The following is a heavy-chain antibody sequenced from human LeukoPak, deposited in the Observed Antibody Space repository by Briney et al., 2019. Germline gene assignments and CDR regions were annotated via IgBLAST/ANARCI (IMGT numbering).Heavy chain of an antibody. J-gene: IGHJ4*02. CDR2: INHSGST. D-gene: IGHD5-12*01. CDR1: GGSFSGYY. CDR3: ARDGVYSGYDYYFDY. V-gene: IGHV4-34*01. Sequence: PSETLSLTCAVYGGSFSGYYWSWIRQPPGKGLEWIGEINHSGSTNYNPSLKSRVTISVDTSKNQFSLKLSSVTAADTAVYYCARDGVYSGYDYYFDYWGQGTLVTVSS.